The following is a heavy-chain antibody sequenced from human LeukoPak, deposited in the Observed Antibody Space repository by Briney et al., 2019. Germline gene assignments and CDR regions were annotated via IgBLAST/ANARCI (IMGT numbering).Heavy chain of an antibody. J-gene: IGHJ5*02. CDR3: ARGRYYYGSGSYYQNWFDP. CDR2: MNPNSGNT. Sequence: GASVTVSFKASGYTFTSYDMNWARQATGQGLEWMGLMNPNSGNTGYVHEFQRRVTMTRNTSISPAYMELSSLRSEDTAVYYCARGRYYYGSGSYYQNWFDPWGQGTLVPVSS. CDR1: GYTFTSYD. V-gene: IGHV1-8*01. D-gene: IGHD3-10*01.